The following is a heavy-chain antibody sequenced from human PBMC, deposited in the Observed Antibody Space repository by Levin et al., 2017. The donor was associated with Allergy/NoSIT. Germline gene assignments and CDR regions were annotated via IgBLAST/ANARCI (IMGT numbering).Heavy chain of an antibody. Sequence: SETLSLTCSVSGGSVSSSSYYWGWIRQPPGKGLEWIGSISYSGTTPYNPSLKSRLTISIDTSKNLFSLNLSSVTAADTAVYFCARRGSFYPYFDSWGQGTLVTVSS. CDR2: ISYSGTT. CDR3: ARRGSFYPYFDS. D-gene: IGHD3-10*01. V-gene: IGHV4-39*01. J-gene: IGHJ4*02. CDR1: GGSVSSSSYY.